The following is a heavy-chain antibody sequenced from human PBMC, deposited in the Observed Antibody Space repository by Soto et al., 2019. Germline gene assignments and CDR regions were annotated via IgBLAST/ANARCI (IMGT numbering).Heavy chain of an antibody. CDR2: IYHSGST. CDR3: ARVLCSVTGCYSMSVDY. J-gene: IGHJ4*02. CDR1: GASISSSNW. D-gene: IGHD2-2*02. Sequence: QVQLQESGPGLVKPSGTLSLTCAVSGASISSSNWWSWVRQPPGKGLEWIGEIYHSGSTSYNPSLTSRVTISVDKSKNQFSLRLSSVTAADTAIYYCARVLCSVTGCYSMSVDYWGQGTLVTVSS. V-gene: IGHV4-4*02.